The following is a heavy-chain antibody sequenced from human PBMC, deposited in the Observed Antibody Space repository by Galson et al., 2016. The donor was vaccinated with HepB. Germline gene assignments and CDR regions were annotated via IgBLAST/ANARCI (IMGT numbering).Heavy chain of an antibody. Sequence: SVKVSCKASGYTFTNYNIHWVRQAPGQGLEWMGLVYASGAGTDYAQKFRGRVTMTRDTSTSTAYMELSSLTSDDTAFSYCARGGYNTYNYNYWGQGTLVTVSS. J-gene: IGHJ4*02. CDR1: GYTFTNYN. V-gene: IGHV1-46*01. CDR2: VYASGAGT. D-gene: IGHD5-24*01. CDR3: ARGGYNTYNYNY.